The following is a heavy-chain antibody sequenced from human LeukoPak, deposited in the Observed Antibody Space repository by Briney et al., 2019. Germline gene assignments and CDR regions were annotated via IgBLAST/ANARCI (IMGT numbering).Heavy chain of an antibody. V-gene: IGHV3-48*03. CDR3: ARADYYDSRGYLDY. D-gene: IGHD3-22*01. J-gene: IGHJ4*02. CDR1: GFTFSSYE. Sequence: PGGSLRLSCAASGFTFSSYEMNWVRQAPGKGLEWVSYISSSGSTIYYADSVKGRFTISRDNAKNSLYLQMNSLRAEDTAVYYCARADYYDSRGYLDYWGQGTRVTVSS. CDR2: ISSSGSTI.